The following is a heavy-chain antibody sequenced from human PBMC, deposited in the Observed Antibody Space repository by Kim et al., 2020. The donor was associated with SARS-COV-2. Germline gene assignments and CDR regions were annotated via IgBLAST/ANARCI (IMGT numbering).Heavy chain of an antibody. J-gene: IGHJ6*02. V-gene: IGHV3-30*18. CDR1: GFTFSSYG. Sequence: GGSLRLSCEASGFTFSSYGMHWVRQAPGKGLEWVAVISYDGSNKYYADSVKGRFTISRDNSKNTLYLQMNSLRAEDTAVYYCAKETAAGYYYYGMDVWGQGTTVTVSS. CDR3: AKETAAGYYYYGMDV. CDR2: ISYDGSNK. D-gene: IGHD6-13*01.